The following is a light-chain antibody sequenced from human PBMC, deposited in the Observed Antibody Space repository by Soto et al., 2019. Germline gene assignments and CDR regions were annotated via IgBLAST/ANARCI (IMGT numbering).Light chain of an antibody. Sequence: DIQMTQSPSTLSASVGDRVTITCRASQRISKWLAWYQQKPGKAPKLLISKASSLESGVPSRFSGSGSGTEFTLTVTSLQPDDFATYFCQEYKTYSYTFGQGTKLEIK. V-gene: IGKV1-5*03. J-gene: IGKJ2*01. CDR2: KAS. CDR3: QEYKTYSYT. CDR1: QRISKW.